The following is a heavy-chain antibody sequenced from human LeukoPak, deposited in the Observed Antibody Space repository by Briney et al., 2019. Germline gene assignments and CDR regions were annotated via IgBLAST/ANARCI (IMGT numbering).Heavy chain of an antibody. V-gene: IGHV4-34*01. CDR2: IDHSGST. D-gene: IGHD7-27*01. J-gene: IGHJ6*03. Sequence: SETLSLTCAVYGGSFSGYYWIWIRQPPGKGLEWIGEIDHSGSTNYNPSLKSRVTISVDTSKNQFSLKLRSVTAADTAEYYCARHGSRLITGAVYYSYYMDVWGKGTTVTVSS. CDR1: GGSFSGYY. CDR3: ARHGSRLITGAVYYSYYMDV.